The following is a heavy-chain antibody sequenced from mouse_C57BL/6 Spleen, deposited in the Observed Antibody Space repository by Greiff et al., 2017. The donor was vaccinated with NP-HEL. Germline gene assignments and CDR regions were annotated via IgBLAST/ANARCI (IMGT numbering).Heavy chain of an antibody. CDR1: GFSLTSYG. J-gene: IGHJ4*01. Sequence: VKLMESGPGLVQPSQSLSITCTVSGFSLTSYGVHWVRQSPGKGLEWLGVIWRGGSTDYNAAFMSRLSITKDNSKSQVFFKMNSLQADDTAIYYCAKSFYSNYAMDYWGQGTSVTVSS. CDR3: AKSFYSNYAMDY. V-gene: IGHV2-5*01. D-gene: IGHD2-5*01. CDR2: IWRGGST.